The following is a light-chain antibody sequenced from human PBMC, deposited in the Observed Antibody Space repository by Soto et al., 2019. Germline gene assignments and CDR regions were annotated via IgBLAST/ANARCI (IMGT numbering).Light chain of an antibody. CDR2: AAS. CDR3: LKYGRSPGWT. Sequence: EIVLTQSPGTLSLSPGDRAALSCRASETVSSDFLSWYQQKPGRAPSLLIYAASSRATGIPDRFSGTGSERNFTLTISGLEPEDFAVYYCLKYGRSPGWTFGQGTKVDIK. V-gene: IGKV3-20*01. J-gene: IGKJ1*01. CDR1: ETVSSDF.